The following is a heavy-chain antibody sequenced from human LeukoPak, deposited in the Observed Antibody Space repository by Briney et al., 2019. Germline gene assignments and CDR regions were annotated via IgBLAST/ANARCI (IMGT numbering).Heavy chain of an antibody. V-gene: IGHV3-23*01. CDR3: AKGDTTWELPHDY. CDR2: ISGTGGST. D-gene: IGHD1-26*01. Sequence: RPGGSLRLSCAASGFTFDDYAMNWVRQAPGKGLEWVSDISGTGGSTYYADSVKGRFTISRDNSKNTLSLQMNSLRAEDTAVYYCAKGDTTWELPHDYWGQGTLVTVSS. J-gene: IGHJ4*02. CDR1: GFTFDDYA.